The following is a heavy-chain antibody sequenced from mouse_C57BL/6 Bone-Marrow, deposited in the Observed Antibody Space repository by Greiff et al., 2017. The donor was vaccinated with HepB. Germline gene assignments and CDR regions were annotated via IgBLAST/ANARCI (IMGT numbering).Heavy chain of an antibody. CDR3: ARGMTTADY. J-gene: IGHJ2*01. CDR2: IYPGDGDT. Sequence: VQLQESGPELVKPGASVKISCKASGYAFSSSWMNWVKQRPGKGLEWIGRIYPGDGDTNYNGKFKGKATLTADKSSSTAYMQLSSLTSEDSAVYFCARGMTTADYWGQGTTLTVSS. CDR1: GYAFSSSW. D-gene: IGHD1-2*01. V-gene: IGHV1-82*01.